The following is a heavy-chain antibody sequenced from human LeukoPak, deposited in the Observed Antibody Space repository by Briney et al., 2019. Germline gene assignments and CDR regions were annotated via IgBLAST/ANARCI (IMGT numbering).Heavy chain of an antibody. J-gene: IGHJ6*03. CDR2: IIPIFGTA. CDR3: AREGATIFGVVSYYYYYYYMDV. D-gene: IGHD3-3*01. CDR1: GGTFSSYA. Sequence: SVKVSCKASGGTFSSYAISWVRQAPGQGLEWMGGIIPIFGTANYAQKFQGRVTMTRDMSTSTVYMELSSLRSEDTAVYYCAREGATIFGVVSYYYYYYYMDVWGKGTTVTVSS. V-gene: IGHV1-69*05.